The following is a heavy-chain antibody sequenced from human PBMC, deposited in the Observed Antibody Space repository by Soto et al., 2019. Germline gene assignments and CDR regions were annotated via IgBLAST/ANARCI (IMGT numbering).Heavy chain of an antibody. D-gene: IGHD1-1*01. J-gene: IGHJ6*02. CDR1: GYSFTSYW. CDR2: IDPSDSYT. CDR3: ARNDGDYYYYGMDV. Sequence: GESLKISCKGSGYSFTSYWISWVRQMPGKGLEWMGRIDPSDSYTNYSPSFQGRVTISADKSISTAYLQWSSLKASDTAMYYCARNDGDYYYYGMDVWGQGTTVTVSS. V-gene: IGHV5-10-1*01.